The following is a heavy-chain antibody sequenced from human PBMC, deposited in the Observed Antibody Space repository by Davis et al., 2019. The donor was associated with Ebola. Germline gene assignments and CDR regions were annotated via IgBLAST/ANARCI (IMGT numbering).Heavy chain of an antibody. CDR2: ISGDGNTT. D-gene: IGHD6-19*01. V-gene: IGHV3-74*01. CDR3: AKGRAVAGTWGVY. CDR1: GFSFSRYW. Sequence: GGSLRLSCAASGFSFSRYWMHWVRQAPGKGLEWVSTISGDGNTTNYADSVKGRFIVSRDNSKKMIYLQMNSLRGDDTAVYYCAKGRAVAGTWGVYWGQGTLVTVSS. J-gene: IGHJ4*02.